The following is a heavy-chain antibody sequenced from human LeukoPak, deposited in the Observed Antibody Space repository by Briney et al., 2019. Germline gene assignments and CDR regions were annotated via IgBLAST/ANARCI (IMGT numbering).Heavy chain of an antibody. CDR2: IYPDDSDV. J-gene: IGHJ4*02. CDR3: ARVYDAWSGFSQYYFDY. D-gene: IGHD3-3*01. Sequence: GESLKISCKASGYSFADYWIGWVRQTPGKGLEWMGIIYPDDSDVKYSPSFQGQVTISADRSFNTAYLQWRSLKASDTAMYYCARVYDAWSGFSQYYFDYWGQGTLVTVSS. V-gene: IGHV5-51*01. CDR1: GYSFADYW.